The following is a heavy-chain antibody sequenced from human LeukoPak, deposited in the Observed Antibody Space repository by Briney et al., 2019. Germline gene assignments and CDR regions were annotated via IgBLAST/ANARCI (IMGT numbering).Heavy chain of an antibody. CDR1: GFTFSSYS. CDR2: ISSSSSYI. CDR3: ARVGDGDAFDI. Sequence: GGSLRLSCAASGFTFSSYSMNWVRQAPGKGLEWVSSISSSSSYIYYADSVKGRFTISRDNAKNSLYLQMNSLRAEDTAVYYCARVGDGDAFDIWGQGTMVTVSS. J-gene: IGHJ3*02. D-gene: IGHD3-16*01. V-gene: IGHV3-21*01.